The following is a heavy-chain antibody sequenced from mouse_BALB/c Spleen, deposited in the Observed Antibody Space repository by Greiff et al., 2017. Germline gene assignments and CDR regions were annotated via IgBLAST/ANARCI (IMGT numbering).Heavy chain of an antibody. V-gene: IGHV10-1*02. CDR1: GFTFNTYA. Sequence: EVMLVESGGGLVQPKGSLKLSCAASGFTFNTYAMNWVRQAPGKGLEWVARIRSKSNNYATYYADSVKDRFTISRDDSQSMLYLQMNNLKTEDTAMYYCVRSYGLYWYFDVWGAGTTVTVSS. CDR2: IRSKSNNYAT. D-gene: IGHD1-1*01. CDR3: VRSYGLYWYFDV. J-gene: IGHJ1*01.